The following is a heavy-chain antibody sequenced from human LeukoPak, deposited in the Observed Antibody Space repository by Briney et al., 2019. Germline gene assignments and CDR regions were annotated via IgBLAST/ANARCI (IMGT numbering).Heavy chain of an antibody. V-gene: IGHV1-69*04. D-gene: IGHD5-18*01. Sequence: SVKVSCKASGGTFSSYAISWVRQAPGQGLEWMGRIIPILGIANYAQKFQGRVTITADKSTSTAYMELSSLRPEDTAVYYCARSSSGDTALTGYWGQGTLVTVSS. CDR1: GGTFSSYA. CDR2: IIPILGIA. CDR3: ARSSSGDTALTGY. J-gene: IGHJ4*02.